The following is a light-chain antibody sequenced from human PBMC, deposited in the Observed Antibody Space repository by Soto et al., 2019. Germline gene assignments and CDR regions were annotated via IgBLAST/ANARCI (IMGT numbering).Light chain of an antibody. V-gene: IGKV3-15*01. CDR3: QQYNNWPKT. J-gene: IGKJ1*01. CDR1: QIVGTN. CDR2: GVS. Sequence: IVLTQSPGTLSLSPGEIVTLSFRSSQIVGTNLAWYQQKPGQAPSLIIYGVSTRATGIPTRLSGSGSGRQFTLTISSLQYEDFAVYYCQQYNNWPKTFGQGTKVDIK.